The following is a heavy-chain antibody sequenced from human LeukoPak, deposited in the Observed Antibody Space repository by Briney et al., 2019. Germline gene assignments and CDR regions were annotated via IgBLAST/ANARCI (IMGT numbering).Heavy chain of an antibody. CDR1: GFTLSIYG. V-gene: IGHV3-30*02. Sequence: GGSLRLSCATSGFTLSIYGMHWVRQAPGKGLEWVAFIRYDGTSQYYTDSVKGRFTIPRDNSMNTMYLQMNSLRVEDTAVYYCAKVGFGWCQIDYWGQGTLVTVSS. D-gene: IGHD6-19*01. CDR3: AKVGFGWCQIDY. J-gene: IGHJ4*02. CDR2: IRYDGTSQ.